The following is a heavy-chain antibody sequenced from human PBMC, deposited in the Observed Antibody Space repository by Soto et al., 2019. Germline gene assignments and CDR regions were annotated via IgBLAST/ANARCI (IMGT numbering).Heavy chain of an antibody. J-gene: IGHJ4*02. V-gene: IGHV3-23*01. Sequence: GSLRLSCAASGFTFSSYAMSWVRQAPGKGLEWVSAISGSGGSTYYADSVKGRFTISRDNSKNTLYLQMNSLRAEDTAVYYCAKDLLAGISCGWLDYRGQGTLVTVSS. D-gene: IGHD6-19*01. CDR2: ISGSGGST. CDR3: AKDLLAGISCGWLDY. CDR1: GFTFSSYA.